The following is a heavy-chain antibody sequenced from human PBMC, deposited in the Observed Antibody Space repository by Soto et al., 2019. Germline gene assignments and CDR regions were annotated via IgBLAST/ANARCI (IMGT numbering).Heavy chain of an antibody. D-gene: IGHD3-22*01. CDR3: ARDISSGYYYVDAFDI. Sequence: SETLSLTCAVYGGSFSGYYWSWIRQPPGKGLEWIGEINHSGSTNYNPSLKSRVTISVDTSKNQFSLKLSSVTAADTAVYYCARDISSGYYYVDAFDIWGQGAMVTVSS. V-gene: IGHV4-34*01. J-gene: IGHJ3*02. CDR1: GGSFSGYY. CDR2: INHSGST.